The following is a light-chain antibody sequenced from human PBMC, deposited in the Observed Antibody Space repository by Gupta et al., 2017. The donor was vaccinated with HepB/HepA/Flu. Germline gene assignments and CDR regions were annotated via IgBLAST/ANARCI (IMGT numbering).Light chain of an antibody. CDR2: LGS. J-gene: IGKJ1*01. Sequence: DIVLTQSPLSLPVTPGEPASISCRSSQSLLHSNGYNYLDWYLQKPGQSPQLLIYLGSNRASGVPDRFSGSGSGTDFTLTISRVEAEDFGVYYCQQARKSPWTFGQGTKVEIK. CDR1: QSLLHSNGYNY. CDR3: QQARKSPWT. V-gene: IGKV2-28*01.